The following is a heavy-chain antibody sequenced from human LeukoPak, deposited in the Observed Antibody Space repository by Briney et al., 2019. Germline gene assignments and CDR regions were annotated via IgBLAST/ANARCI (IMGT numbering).Heavy chain of an antibody. CDR2: IIPIFGTA. V-gene: IGHV1-69*01. CDR1: GGTFSSYA. D-gene: IGHD4-23*01. J-gene: IGHJ4*02. Sequence: ASVKVSCTASGGTFSSYAISWVRQAPGQGLEWMGGIIPIFGTANYAQKFQGRVTITADESTSTAYMELSSLRSEGTAVYYCARDIVDYGGNSWGQGTLVTVSS. CDR3: ARDIVDYGGNS.